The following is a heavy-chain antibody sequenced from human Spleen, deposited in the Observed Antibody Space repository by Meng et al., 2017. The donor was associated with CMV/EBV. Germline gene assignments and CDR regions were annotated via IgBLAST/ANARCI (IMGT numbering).Heavy chain of an antibody. V-gene: IGHV1-18*01. CDR3: ARDRATRAYYFDY. D-gene: IGHD1-1*01. CDR2: ISAYNGNT. J-gene: IGHJ4*02. CDR1: GYTFTNYG. Sequence: CKPSGYTFTNYGISGVRQDPGQGREWMGGISAYNGNTKYAQKFQGRVTMTTDTSTSTAYMELRSLRSDDTAIYFCARDRATRAYYFDYWGQGTLVTVSS.